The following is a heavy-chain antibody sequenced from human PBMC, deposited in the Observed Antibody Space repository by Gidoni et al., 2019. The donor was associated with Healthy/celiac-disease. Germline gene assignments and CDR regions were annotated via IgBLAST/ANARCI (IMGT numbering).Heavy chain of an antibody. CDR3: ARQGDYDFWSGRNWFDP. Sequence: QLQLQESGPGLVKPSETLSLTCTVSGGSLSSSSYYWGWIRQPPGKGLEWIGSIYYSGSTYYNPSLKSRVTISVDTSKNQFSLKLSSVTAADTAVYYCARQGDYDFWSGRNWFDPWGQGTLVTVSS. D-gene: IGHD3-3*01. CDR2: IYYSGST. J-gene: IGHJ5*02. V-gene: IGHV4-39*01. CDR1: GGSLSSSSYY.